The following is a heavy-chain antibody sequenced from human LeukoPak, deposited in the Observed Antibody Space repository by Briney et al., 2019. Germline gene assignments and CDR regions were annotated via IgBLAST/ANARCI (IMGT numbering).Heavy chain of an antibody. CDR1: GFTFSAYA. D-gene: IGHD4-17*01. Sequence: QAGGSLRLSCTASGFTFSAYAMMWVRQAPGKGPEWVSAIRGGGTSEFYADSVKGRFRISRDNSKDTLFLQMNSLRAEDTAVYYCARDPNGDYIGAFDMWGSGTMVTVSS. CDR3: ARDPNGDYIGAFDM. J-gene: IGHJ3*02. CDR2: IRGGGTSE. V-gene: IGHV3-23*01.